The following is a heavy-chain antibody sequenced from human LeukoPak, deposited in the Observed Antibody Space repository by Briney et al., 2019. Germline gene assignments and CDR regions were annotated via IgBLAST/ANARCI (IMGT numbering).Heavy chain of an antibody. J-gene: IGHJ5*02. CDR2: IYYSGST. V-gene: IGHV4-39*01. CDR1: GGSISSSSYY. Sequence: SETLSLTCTVSGGSISSSSYYWGWIRQPPGKGLEGIGRIYYSGSTYYNPSLKSRVTISVDTCKIQFSLKLSSVTAADTAVYYCARQPKYYYDSSGYYHNWFDPWGQGTLVTVSS. CDR3: ARQPKYYYDSSGYYHNWFDP. D-gene: IGHD3-22*01.